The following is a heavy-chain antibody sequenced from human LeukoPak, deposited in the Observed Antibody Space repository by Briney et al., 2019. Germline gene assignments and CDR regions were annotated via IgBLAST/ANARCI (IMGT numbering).Heavy chain of an antibody. CDR1: GFTFSSYA. V-gene: IGHV3-23*01. CDR2: ISGSGGST. D-gene: IGHD3-10*01. Sequence: GRSLRLSCAASGFTFSSYAMRWVRQAPGKGREWVSAISGSGGSTYYADSVKGRFTISRDNSKNTLYLQMNNLRAQGTAVYYCSKDRLWFGELPTWGQGTLVTVSS. J-gene: IGHJ4*02. CDR3: SKDRLWFGELPT.